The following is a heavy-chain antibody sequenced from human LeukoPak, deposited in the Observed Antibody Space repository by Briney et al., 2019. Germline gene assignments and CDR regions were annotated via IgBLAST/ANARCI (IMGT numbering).Heavy chain of an antibody. V-gene: IGHV3-11*04. Sequence: GGSLRLSCAASGFTFSDYYMSWVRQAPGKVLEWVSYISSSGSTIYYADSVKGRFTISRDNAKNSLYLQMNTLRPEDTAVYYCAKRIFDFAVAGEENFDLWGRGTLVTVSS. CDR2: ISSSGSTI. D-gene: IGHD6-19*01. CDR3: AKRIFDFAVAGEENFDL. CDR1: GFTFSDYY. J-gene: IGHJ2*01.